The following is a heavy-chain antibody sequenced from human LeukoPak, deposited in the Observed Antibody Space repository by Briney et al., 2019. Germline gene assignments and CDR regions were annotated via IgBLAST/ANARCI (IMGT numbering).Heavy chain of an antibody. CDR3: ARGPYYFDS. Sequence: SETLSLTCTVSGGSISSSGYYWGWIRQPPGKGLEWIGSIYYSGGNYYNPSLNSRVTISVDTSKNQFSLRLSSVTAADTAVYYCARGPYYFDSWGPGTLVTVSS. J-gene: IGHJ4*02. V-gene: IGHV4-39*07. CDR1: GGSISSSGYY. CDR2: IYYSGGN.